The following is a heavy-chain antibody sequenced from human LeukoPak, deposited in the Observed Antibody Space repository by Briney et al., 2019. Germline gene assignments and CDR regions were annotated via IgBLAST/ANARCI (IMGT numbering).Heavy chain of an antibody. Sequence: ASVRFSCKASGYTFTSYYMHWVRQAPGQGLEWMGIINPSGGSTSYAQKFQGRVTMTRDTSTSTVYMELSSLRSEDTAVYYCARAWGGAIEYSSSPFDYWGQGTLVTVSS. J-gene: IGHJ4*02. CDR2: INPSGGST. V-gene: IGHV1-46*01. CDR3: ARAWGGAIEYSSSPFDY. CDR1: GYTFTSYY. D-gene: IGHD6-6*01.